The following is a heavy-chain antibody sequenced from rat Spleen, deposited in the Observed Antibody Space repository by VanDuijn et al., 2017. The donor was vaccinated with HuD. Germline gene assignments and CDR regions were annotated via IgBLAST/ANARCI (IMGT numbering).Heavy chain of an antibody. V-gene: IGHV5-31*01. CDR1: GFTFNNYW. J-gene: IGHJ2*01. D-gene: IGHD4-6*01. CDR2: ISTGGGGT. CDR3: ARQTMGFGFDY. Sequence: EVQLVESGGGLVQPGRSLKLSCVASGFTFNNYWMTWIRQAPGKVLEWVASISTGGGGTNYPDSVKGRFTISRDNAKSTLYLQMDSLRSEDTASYYCARQTMGFGFDYWGQGVMVTVSS.